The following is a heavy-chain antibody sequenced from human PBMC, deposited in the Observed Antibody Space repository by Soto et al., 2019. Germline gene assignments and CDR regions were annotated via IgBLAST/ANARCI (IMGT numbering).Heavy chain of an antibody. CDR2: IIPIFGTA. J-gene: IGHJ2*01. CDR1: GGTFSSYA. Sequence: SVKVSCKASGGTFSSYAISWVRQAPGQGLEWMGGIIPIFGTANYAQKFQGRVTITADESTSTAYMELSSLRSEDTAVYYCARASSSYHHYKPPYWYFDLWGRGTLVTVSS. V-gene: IGHV1-69*13. CDR3: ARASSSYHHYKPPYWYFDL. D-gene: IGHD2-15*01.